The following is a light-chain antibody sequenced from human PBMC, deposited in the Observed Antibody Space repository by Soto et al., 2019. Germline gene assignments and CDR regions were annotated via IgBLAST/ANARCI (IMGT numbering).Light chain of an antibody. CDR1: QSVSNNY. V-gene: IGKV3-20*01. CDR2: GAS. J-gene: IGKJ5*01. CDR3: QQYGGTPIA. Sequence: EIVLTQSPGTLSLSPGERATLACRASQSVSNNYLAWYQQKPGQPPRLLISGASVRASGVPVRFSGSGSGTDFTLTISRLEPEDFALYYCQQYGGTPIAFGLGTRLEIK.